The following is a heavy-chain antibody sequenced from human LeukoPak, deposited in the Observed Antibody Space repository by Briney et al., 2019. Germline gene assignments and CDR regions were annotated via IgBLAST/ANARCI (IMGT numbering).Heavy chain of an antibody. V-gene: IGHV3-7*01. J-gene: IGHJ4*02. CDR2: INKDGSEQ. CDR1: GFSFSSYW. D-gene: IGHD3-3*01. CDR3: AKFNNYDLNY. Sequence: GGSLRLSCAASGFSFSSYWMSWVRQAPGKGLEWVAKINKDGSEQHFVDSVKGRFTISRDNARNSVHLQMNSLRAEDTALYYCAKFNNYDLNYWGQGTLVTVSS.